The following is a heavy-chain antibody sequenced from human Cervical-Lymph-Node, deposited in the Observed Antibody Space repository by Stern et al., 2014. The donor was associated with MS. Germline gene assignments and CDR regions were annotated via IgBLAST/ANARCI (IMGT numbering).Heavy chain of an antibody. CDR1: GYSFTNYD. CDR3: VCGLGY. CDR2: MNPNSGNT. J-gene: IGHJ4*02. V-gene: IGHV1-8*01. Sequence: VHLVESGAEVKKPGASVKVSCRTSGYSFTNYDITWVRQAAGQGLEWMGWMNPNSGNTGCAQKFEGRVTMTRNTSISIAYMELSSLTSEDTAVYYCVCGLGYWGQGTLVTVSS. D-gene: IGHD2-21*01.